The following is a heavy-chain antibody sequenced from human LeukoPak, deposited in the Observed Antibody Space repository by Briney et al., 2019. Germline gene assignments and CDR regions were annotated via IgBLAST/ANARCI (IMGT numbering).Heavy chain of an antibody. Sequence: ASVKVSCKASGGTFSSYAISWVRQAPGQGLEWMGGIIPIFGTANYAQKFQGRVTITADKSTSTAYMELSSLRSDDTAVYYCARDFPPSLWLRGAFDIWGQGTMVTVSS. V-gene: IGHV1-69*06. CDR3: ARDFPPSLWLRGAFDI. J-gene: IGHJ3*02. D-gene: IGHD5-18*01. CDR2: IIPIFGTA. CDR1: GGTFSSYA.